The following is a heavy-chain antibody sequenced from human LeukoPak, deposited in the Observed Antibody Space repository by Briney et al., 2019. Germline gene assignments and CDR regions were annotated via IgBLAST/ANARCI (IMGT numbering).Heavy chain of an antibody. CDR3: ASNRGYCSSNSCPQNDAFDI. J-gene: IGHJ3*02. Sequence: ASVKVSCKASGYTFTGYYMHWVRQAPGQGLEWMGWINPNSGGTNYAQKFQGRVTMTRDTSISTAYMELSRLRSDDTAVYYCASNRGYCSSNSCPQNDAFDIWGQGTMVTVSS. CDR2: INPNSGGT. D-gene: IGHD2-2*01. CDR1: GYTFTGYY. V-gene: IGHV1-2*02.